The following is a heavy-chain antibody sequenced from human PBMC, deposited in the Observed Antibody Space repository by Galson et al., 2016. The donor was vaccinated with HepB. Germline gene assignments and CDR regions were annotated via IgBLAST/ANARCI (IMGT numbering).Heavy chain of an antibody. Sequence: SLRLSCAASGFILSLYGMHWVRQAPGKGLEWLAVIWHDGSQASYADSVKGRFTISRDNSKNTVYLKMNSLSGEDTAAYYCARVDSGSDRVIDIGGQGTLVRVSS. J-gene: IGHJ4*02. CDR3: ARVDSGSDRVIDI. D-gene: IGHD1-26*01. CDR2: IWHDGSQA. V-gene: IGHV3-33*01. CDR1: GFILSLYG.